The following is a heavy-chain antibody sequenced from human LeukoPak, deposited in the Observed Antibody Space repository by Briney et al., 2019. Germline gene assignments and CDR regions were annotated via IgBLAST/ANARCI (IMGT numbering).Heavy chain of an antibody. CDR2: IYYSGST. CDR3: ARDSPAVVTAREPSNYYYYMDV. D-gene: IGHD2-21*02. CDR1: GGSISSSSYY. Sequence: PSETLSLTCTVSGGSISSSSYYWGWIRQPPGKGLEWIGSIYYSGSTYYNPSLKSRVTISVDTSKNQFSLKLSSVTAADTAVYYCARDSPAVVTAREPSNYYYYMDVWGKGATVTVSS. J-gene: IGHJ6*03. V-gene: IGHV4-39*07.